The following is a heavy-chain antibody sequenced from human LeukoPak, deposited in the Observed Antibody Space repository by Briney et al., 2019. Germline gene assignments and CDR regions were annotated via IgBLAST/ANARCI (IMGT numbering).Heavy chain of an antibody. CDR2: IYYSGST. CDR3: ARVPPDEYYDFWSGGRYYYYYMDV. D-gene: IGHD3-3*01. CDR1: GGSISSYY. V-gene: IGHV4-59*01. Sequence: PSETLSLTCTVSGGSISSYYWSWIRQPPGKGLEWIGYIYYSGSTNYNPSLKSRVTISVDTSKNQFSLKLSSVTAADTAVYYCARVPPDEYYDFWSGGRYYYYYMDVWGKGTTVTVSS. J-gene: IGHJ6*03.